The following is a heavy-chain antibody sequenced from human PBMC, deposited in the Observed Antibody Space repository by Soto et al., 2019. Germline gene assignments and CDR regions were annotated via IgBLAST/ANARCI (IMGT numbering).Heavy chain of an antibody. Sequence: PGGSLRLSCAASGFTFSDYYMSWIRQAPGKGLEWVSYISSSSSYTNYADSVKGRFTISRDNAKNSLYLQMNSLRAEDTAVYYCARGTLKKNYYYYGMDVWGQGTTVTVSS. CDR2: ISSSSSYT. CDR1: GFTFSDYY. J-gene: IGHJ6*02. V-gene: IGHV3-11*06. CDR3: ARGTLKKNYYYYGMDV.